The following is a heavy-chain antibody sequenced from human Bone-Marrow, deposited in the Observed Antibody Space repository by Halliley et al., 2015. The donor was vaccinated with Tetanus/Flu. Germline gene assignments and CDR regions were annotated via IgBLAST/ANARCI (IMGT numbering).Heavy chain of an antibody. D-gene: IGHD3-22*01. CDR2: IIPFHGST. V-gene: IGHV1-69*11. J-gene: IGHJ4*02. CDR1: GGTFSSYP. Sequence: QVQLVQSGAEVKKPGSSVKVSCQASGGTFSSYPISWVRQAPGQGLEWMGGIIPFHGSTNYAQKFQGRVTITADESTKTAYLELSSLRSEDTAVYYCARGYRAHYYESTGYYYGGFFDYWGQGTQVTVSS. CDR3: ARGYRAHYYESTGYYYGGFFDY.